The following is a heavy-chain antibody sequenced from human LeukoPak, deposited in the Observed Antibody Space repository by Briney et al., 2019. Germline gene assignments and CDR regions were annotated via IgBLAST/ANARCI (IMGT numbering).Heavy chain of an antibody. CDR2: IYWDDIK. V-gene: IGHV2-5*02. Sequence: SGPTLVKLTQTLTLPCTLSGLSLTTSGVPVGWIGQPPGKALEWLALIYWDDIKGYSPSLKNRLTITNDTSKHHVVLTITNIDPVDTATYYCAHHTYNANWHGWFDSWGQGILVTVSS. J-gene: IGHJ5*01. CDR1: GLSLTTSGVP. CDR3: AHHTYNANWHGWFDS. D-gene: IGHD1-1*01.